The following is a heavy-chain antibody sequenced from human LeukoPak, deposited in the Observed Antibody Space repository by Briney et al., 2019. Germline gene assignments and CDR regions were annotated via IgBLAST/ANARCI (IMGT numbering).Heavy chain of an antibody. CDR1: GHTFTSYD. Sequence: ASVKVSCKASGHTFTSYDINWVRQATGQGLEWMGWMNPNSGNTGYAQKFQGRVTMTRNTSISTAYMELSSLRSEDTAVYYCAISRSRVVTAILNYWGQGTLVTVSS. J-gene: IGHJ4*02. D-gene: IGHD2-21*02. V-gene: IGHV1-8*01. CDR2: MNPNSGNT. CDR3: AISRSRVVTAILNY.